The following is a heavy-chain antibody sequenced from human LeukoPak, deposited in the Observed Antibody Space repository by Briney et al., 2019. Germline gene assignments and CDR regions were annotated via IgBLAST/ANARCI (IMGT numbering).Heavy chain of an antibody. CDR2: INPNSGGT. CDR1: GYTFTGCY. J-gene: IGHJ4*02. Sequence: ASVKVSCKASGYTFTGCYMHWVRQAPGQGLEWMGWINPNSGGTHYAQKFQGRVTMTRDTSISSAYMELSSLRSDDTALYYCASGSSLDGSSGWPTHYYWGQGALVAVSS. CDR3: ASGSSLDGSSGWPTHYY. V-gene: IGHV1-2*02. D-gene: IGHD6-19*01.